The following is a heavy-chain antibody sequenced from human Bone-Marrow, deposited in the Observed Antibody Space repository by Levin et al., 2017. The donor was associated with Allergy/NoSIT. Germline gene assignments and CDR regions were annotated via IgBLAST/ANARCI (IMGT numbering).Heavy chain of an antibody. CDR3: ARILLNWNDGNGAFDI. Sequence: PSQTLSLTCAVYGGSFSGYYWRWIRQPPGKGLEWIGEINHSGSTNYNPSLKSRVTISVDTSKNQFSLKLSYVTAADTAVYYCARILLNWNDGNGAFDIWGQGTMVTVSS. CDR1: GGSFSGYY. J-gene: IGHJ3*02. V-gene: IGHV4-34*01. CDR2: INHSGST. D-gene: IGHD1-20*01.